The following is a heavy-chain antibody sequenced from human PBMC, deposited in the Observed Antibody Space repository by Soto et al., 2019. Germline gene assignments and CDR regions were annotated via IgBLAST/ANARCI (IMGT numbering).Heavy chain of an antibody. D-gene: IGHD2-2*02. J-gene: IGHJ4*02. V-gene: IGHV4-59*08. Sequence: SETLSLTCTVSGGSISSYYWSWIRQPPGKGLEWIGYIYYSGSTNYNPSLKSRVTISVDTSKNQFSLKLSSVTAADTAVYYCASCSSTSCYRGLVYWGQGTLVTVSS. CDR3: ASCSSTSCYRGLVY. CDR2: IYYSGST. CDR1: GGSISSYY.